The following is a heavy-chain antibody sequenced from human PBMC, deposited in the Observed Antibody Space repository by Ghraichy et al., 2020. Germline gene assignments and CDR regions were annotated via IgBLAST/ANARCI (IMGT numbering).Heavy chain of an antibody. J-gene: IGHJ2*01. D-gene: IGHD4-17*01. V-gene: IGHV4-39*01. CDR2: IYYSGST. CDR3: ARSGDPPYWYFDL. Sequence: ETLSLTCTVSGGSISSSSYYWGWIRQPPGKGLEWIGSIYYSGSTYYNPSLKSRVTISVDTSKNQFSLKLSSVTAADTAVYYCARSGDPPYWYFDLWGRGTLVTVSS. CDR1: GGSISSSSYY.